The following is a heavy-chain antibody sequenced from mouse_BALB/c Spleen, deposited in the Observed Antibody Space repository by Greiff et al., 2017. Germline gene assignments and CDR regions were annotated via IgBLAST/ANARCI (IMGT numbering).Heavy chain of an antibody. CDR2: ISSGSSTI. J-gene: IGHJ1*01. CDR3: ARRGELRLRNWYFDV. Sequence: EVQRVESGGGLVQPGGSRKLSCAASGFTFSSFGMHWVRQAPEKGLEWVAYISSGSSTIYYADTVKGRFTISRDNPKNTLFLQMTSLRSEDTAMYYCARRGELRLRNWYFDVWGAGTTVTVSS. V-gene: IGHV5-17*02. CDR1: GFTFSSFG. D-gene: IGHD1-2*01.